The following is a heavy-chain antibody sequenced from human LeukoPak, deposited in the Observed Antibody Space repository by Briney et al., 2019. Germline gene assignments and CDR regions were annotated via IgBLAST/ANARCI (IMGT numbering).Heavy chain of an antibody. CDR2: IEYDGSRA. V-gene: IGHV3-33*01. D-gene: IGHD1-14*01. Sequence: GGSLRLSCAGSGFTFGGYGMHWFRQTPGKGLEWVAVIEYDGSRAFYADSVKGRFTISRDNSKNTMSVQMDDLRAEDTAVYYCTRYNNDHFDYWGQGTLVTVSS. CDR3: TRYNNDHFDY. CDR1: GFTFGGYG. J-gene: IGHJ4*02.